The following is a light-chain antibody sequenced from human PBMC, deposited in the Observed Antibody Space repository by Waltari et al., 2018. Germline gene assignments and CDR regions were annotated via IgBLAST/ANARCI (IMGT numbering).Light chain of an antibody. J-gene: IGKJ1*01. CDR2: AAS. V-gene: IGKV1-8*01. Sequence: AIRMTQSPSSFSASTGDRVTITCRASQGISSYLAWYQQKPGKAPKPLIYAASTLQSGVPSRFSGSGSGTDFTLTISCLQSEDFATYYCQQYYSYPQTFGQGTTV. CDR1: QGISSY. CDR3: QQYYSYPQT.